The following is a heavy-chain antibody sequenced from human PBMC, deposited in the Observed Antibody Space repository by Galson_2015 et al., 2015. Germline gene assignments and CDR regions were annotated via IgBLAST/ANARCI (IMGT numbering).Heavy chain of an antibody. Sequence: SLRLSCAASGFTFSTYWMGWVRQAPGKGLEWVANIKEDGSEKYYVASVKGRFTISRDNAKNSLNLQMNSLRAEDTAVYYCARAVFYDSGTYWGDVYYFNYLDVWGKGTTVTVSS. V-gene: IGHV3-7*01. D-gene: IGHD3-10*01. CDR1: GFTFSTYW. J-gene: IGHJ6*03. CDR2: IKEDGSEK. CDR3: ARAVFYDSGTYWGDVYYFNYLDV.